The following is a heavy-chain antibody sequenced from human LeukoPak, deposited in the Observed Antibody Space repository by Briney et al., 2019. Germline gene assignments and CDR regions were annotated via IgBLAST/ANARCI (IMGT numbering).Heavy chain of an antibody. CDR2: IYTSGST. CDR3: ARDTYDSSGYSEYNWFDP. CDR1: GGSISSGSYY. V-gene: IGHV4-61*02. Sequence: SQTLSLTCTVSGGSISSGSYYWSWIRQPAGKGLEWIGRIYTSGSTNYNPSLKSRVTISVDTSKNQFSLKLSSVTAADTAVYYCARDTYDSSGYSEYNWFDPWGQGTLVTVSS. D-gene: IGHD3-22*01. J-gene: IGHJ5*02.